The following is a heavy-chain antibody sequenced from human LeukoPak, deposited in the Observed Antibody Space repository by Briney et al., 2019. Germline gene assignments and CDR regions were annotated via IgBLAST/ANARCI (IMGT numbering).Heavy chain of an antibody. D-gene: IGHD3-10*01. CDR2: ISGSGGST. CDR1: GFTFSSYA. CDR3: AKDIFSHYDGSGSYMGAGYAFDI. J-gene: IGHJ3*02. V-gene: IGHV3-23*01. Sequence: GGSLRLSCAASGFTFSSYAMSWVRQAPGKGLEWVSAISGSGGSTYYADSVKGRFTISRDNSKNTLYLQMNSLRAEDTAVYYCAKDIFSHYDGSGSYMGAGYAFDIWGQGTMVSVSS.